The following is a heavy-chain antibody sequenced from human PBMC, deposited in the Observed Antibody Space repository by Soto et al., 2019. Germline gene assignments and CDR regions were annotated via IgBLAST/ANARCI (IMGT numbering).Heavy chain of an antibody. D-gene: IGHD6-19*01. Sequence: QVQLVESEGGVVQPGRSLRLSCAASGFTFSSFSLHWVRQAPGKGLEWLALISYDESNKYNADSVKGRFTISRDNSKNTLYLQLNSLRPEDTAVYYCARTTAVAGTPEFDYWGQGTLVTVSS. J-gene: IGHJ4*02. V-gene: IGHV3-30-3*01. CDR1: GFTFSSFS. CDR3: ARTTAVAGTPEFDY. CDR2: ISYDESNK.